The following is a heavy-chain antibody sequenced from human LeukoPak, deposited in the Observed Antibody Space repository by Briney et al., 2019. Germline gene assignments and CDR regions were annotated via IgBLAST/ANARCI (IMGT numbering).Heavy chain of an antibody. V-gene: IGHV4-34*01. Sequence: PSETLSLTCAVYGGSFSGYYWSWIRQPQGKGLEWIGEINHSGSTNYNPSLKSRVTISVDTSKNQFSLKLSSVTAADTAVYYCARRRGYCSSTSCYLDYWGQGTLVTVSS. CDR3: ARRRGYCSSTSCYLDY. J-gene: IGHJ4*02. D-gene: IGHD2-2*01. CDR1: GGSFSGYY. CDR2: INHSGST.